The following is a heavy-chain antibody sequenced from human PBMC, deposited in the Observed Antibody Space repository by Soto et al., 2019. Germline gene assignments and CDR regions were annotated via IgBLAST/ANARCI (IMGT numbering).Heavy chain of an antibody. Sequence: EVQLVESGGGLVKPGGSLRLSCAASGFTFSSYSMNWVRQAPGKGLEWVSSISSSSSYIYYADSVKGRFTISRDNAKNSLYLQMKSVRAVDNDEYYCAKVLYFGELLGYYLDVWGNGTTVTVSS. CDR3: AKVLYFGELLGYYLDV. V-gene: IGHV3-21*01. J-gene: IGHJ6*03. CDR2: ISSSSSYI. CDR1: GFTFSSYS. D-gene: IGHD3-10*01.